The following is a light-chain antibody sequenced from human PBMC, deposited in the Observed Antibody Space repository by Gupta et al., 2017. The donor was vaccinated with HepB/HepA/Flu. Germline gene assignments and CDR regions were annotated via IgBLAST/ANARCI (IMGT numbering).Light chain of an antibody. V-gene: IGLV2-14*01. CDR3: SSYTSSSTLV. J-gene: IGLJ2*01. CDR1: SSDVGAHNY. CDR2: DVS. Sequence: QSALTQPASVSGSPGQSITLSCTGTSSDVGAHNYVSWYQQNPGKAPKLMIYDVSNRPSGVSNRFSGSKSGNTASLTISGLQAEDEADYYCSSYTSSSTLVFGGGTKVTVL.